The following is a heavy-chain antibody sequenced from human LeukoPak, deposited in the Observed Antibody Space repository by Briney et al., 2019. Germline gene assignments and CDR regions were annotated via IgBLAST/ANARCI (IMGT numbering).Heavy chain of an antibody. CDR2: INSDGSST. CDR1: GFTFSSYW. D-gene: IGHD5-18*01. V-gene: IGHV3-74*01. J-gene: IGHJ4*02. CDR3: AWGYSYGYRIDY. Sequence: TGASLRLSCAVSGFTFSSYWMHWVRQAPGKGLVWVSRINSDGSSTSYADSVKGRFTISRDNAKNTLYLQMNSLRAEDTAVYYCAWGYSYGYRIDYWGQGTLVTVSS.